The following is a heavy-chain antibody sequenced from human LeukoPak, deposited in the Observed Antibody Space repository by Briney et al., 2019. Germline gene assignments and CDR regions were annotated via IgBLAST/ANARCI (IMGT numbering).Heavy chain of an antibody. CDR3: ATDEYRGLGY. D-gene: IGHD3/OR15-3a*01. J-gene: IGHJ4*02. Sequence: SGGSLRLSCAASAFTFRNYWMHWVRQAPGQGLEWVSHIIQDSSATFYKYSVKGPFTISRDNAKDTLYLQMNSPGATDTAVYYFATDEYRGLGYWGQGTLVTVSS. CDR2: IIQDSSAT. CDR1: AFTFRNYW. V-gene: IGHV3-74*01.